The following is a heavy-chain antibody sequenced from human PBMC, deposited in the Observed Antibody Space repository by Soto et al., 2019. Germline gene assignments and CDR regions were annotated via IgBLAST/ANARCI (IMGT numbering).Heavy chain of an antibody. CDR2: ISYDGSNK. Sequence: GGPLRPSCAASGLTFSSYGMHWVRQAPGKGLEWVAVISYDGSNKYYADSVKGRFTISRDNSKNTLYLQMNSLRAEDTAVYYCAKVSSGYSYGYRDFDYWGQGTLVTVSS. D-gene: IGHD5-18*01. J-gene: IGHJ4*02. CDR3: AKVSSGYSYGYRDFDY. CDR1: GLTFSSYG. V-gene: IGHV3-30*18.